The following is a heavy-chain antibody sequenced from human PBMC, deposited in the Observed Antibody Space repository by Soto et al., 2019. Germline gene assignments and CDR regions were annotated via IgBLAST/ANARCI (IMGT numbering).Heavy chain of an antibody. CDR1: GFDFSTYG. J-gene: IGHJ5*02. Sequence: QVHLVESGGGVFQPGRSLRLSCAASGFDFSTYGLHWVRQAPGKGLEWVASISYGEGTEYYADSVKGRFTMSRDNAKNTLWLQMNSLRVEDTAVYYCIDGGAIGPPPLDPWGQGTLVIVSS. D-gene: IGHD2-21*01. V-gene: IGHV3-30*03. CDR3: IDGGAIGPPPLDP. CDR2: ISYGEGTE.